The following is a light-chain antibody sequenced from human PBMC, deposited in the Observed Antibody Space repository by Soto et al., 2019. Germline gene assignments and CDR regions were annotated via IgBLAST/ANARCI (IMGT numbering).Light chain of an antibody. CDR2: DAS. J-gene: IGKJ1*01. CDR1: QDIGTY. CDR3: QQYNSILRT. Sequence: AIRMTQSPSSFSASTGDRVSITCRATQDIGTYLAWYQQIPGKAPKLLIYDASSLESGVPSRFSGSGSGTEFTLTISSLQPDDFATYYCQQYNSILRTFGQGTKVDIK. V-gene: IGKV1-8*01.